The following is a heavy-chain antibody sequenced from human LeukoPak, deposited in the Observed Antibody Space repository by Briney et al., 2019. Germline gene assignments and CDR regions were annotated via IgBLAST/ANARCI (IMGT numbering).Heavy chain of an antibody. V-gene: IGHV1-8*01. J-gene: IGHJ6*02. Sequence: GASVKVSCKASGYTFTSYGINWVRQATGQGLEWMGWMNPNNGNTGYAQKFQGRVTMTRSTSISTAYMELSSLRSEDTAVYYCARLASSSWPLYYYYGMDVWGQGTTVTVSS. CDR3: ARLASSSWPLYYYYGMDV. CDR1: GYTFTSYG. D-gene: IGHD6-13*01. CDR2: MNPNNGNT.